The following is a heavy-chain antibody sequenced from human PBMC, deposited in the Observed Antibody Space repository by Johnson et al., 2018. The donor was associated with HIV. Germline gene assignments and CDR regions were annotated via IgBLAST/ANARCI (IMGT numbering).Heavy chain of an antibody. CDR1: GFTFSSYA. V-gene: IGHV3-30-3*01. Sequence: QVQLVESGGGVVQPGRSLRLSCAASGFTFSSYAMHWVRQAPGKGLEWVAIISYDGTHKYYADSVKGRFTISRDNAKNSLYLQMNSLRAEDTALYYCARVIRAYDSSGYAGDAFDIWGQGTMVTVSS. CDR3: ARVIRAYDSSGYAGDAFDI. J-gene: IGHJ3*02. D-gene: IGHD3-22*01. CDR2: ISYDGTHK.